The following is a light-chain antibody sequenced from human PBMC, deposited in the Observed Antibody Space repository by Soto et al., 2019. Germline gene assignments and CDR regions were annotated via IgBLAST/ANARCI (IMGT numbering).Light chain of an antibody. V-gene: IGLV2-14*01. CDR2: DVT. Sequence: QSALTQPASVSGSPGQSITISCTGTSSDVGGYNYVSWYQQHPGKAPKLMIYDVTTRPSGVSNRFSGSKSGNTASLTISGLQAEDAADYYCSSYTSTSPHIVLGGGTKLTVL. CDR3: SSYTSTSPHIV. J-gene: IGLJ2*01. CDR1: SSDVGGYNY.